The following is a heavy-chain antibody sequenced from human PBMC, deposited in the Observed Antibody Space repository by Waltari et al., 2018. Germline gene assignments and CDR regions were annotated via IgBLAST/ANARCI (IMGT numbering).Heavy chain of an antibody. CDR1: GGSFSGYY. Sequence: QVQLQQWGAGLLKPSETLSLTCAVYGGSFSGYYWSWIRQPPGKGLEWIGEINHSGSTNYNPSLKSRVTISVDTSKNQFSLKLSSVTAADTAVYYCARGPGGNSDFDYWGQGTLVTVSS. D-gene: IGHD2-21*02. J-gene: IGHJ4*02. V-gene: IGHV4-34*01. CDR2: INHSGST. CDR3: ARGPGGNSDFDY.